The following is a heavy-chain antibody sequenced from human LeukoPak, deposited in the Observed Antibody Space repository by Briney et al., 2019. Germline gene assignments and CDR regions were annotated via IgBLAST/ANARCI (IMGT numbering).Heavy chain of an antibody. CDR2: ISYDGSNK. CDR3: ARYSMVTDY. J-gene: IGHJ4*02. Sequence: GGSLRPSCAASGFTFSSYAMHWVRQAPGKGLEWVAVISYDGSNKYYADSVKGRFTISRDNSKNTLYLQMNSLRAEDTAVYYCARYSMVTDYWGQGTLVTVSS. CDR1: GFTFSSYA. V-gene: IGHV3-30-3*01. D-gene: IGHD5-18*01.